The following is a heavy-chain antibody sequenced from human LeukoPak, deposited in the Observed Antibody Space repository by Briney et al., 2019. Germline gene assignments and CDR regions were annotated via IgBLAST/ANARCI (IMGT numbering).Heavy chain of an antibody. Sequence: SQTLSLTCTVSGGSISSGSYYWSWIRQPAGKGLEWIGRIYTSGSTNYNPSLKSRVTISVDTSKNQFSLKLSSVTAADTAVYYCARALYGSGSAGDYWGQGTLVTVSS. D-gene: IGHD3-10*01. CDR3: ARALYGSGSAGDY. J-gene: IGHJ4*02. V-gene: IGHV4-61*02. CDR1: GGSISSGSYY. CDR2: IYTSGST.